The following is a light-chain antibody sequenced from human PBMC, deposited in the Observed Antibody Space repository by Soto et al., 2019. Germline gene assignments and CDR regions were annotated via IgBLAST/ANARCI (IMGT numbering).Light chain of an antibody. Sequence: DIQMTPSLSSLSASVGDRVTITCRASQSISSYLNWYQQKPGKAPKLLIYAASNLQNEVPSRFSGSGSGTDFTLTISSLELEDFATYYCQQSFSTPLTFGGGTKVEIK. CDR3: QQSFSTPLT. CDR1: QSISSY. CDR2: AAS. J-gene: IGKJ4*01. V-gene: IGKV1-39*01.